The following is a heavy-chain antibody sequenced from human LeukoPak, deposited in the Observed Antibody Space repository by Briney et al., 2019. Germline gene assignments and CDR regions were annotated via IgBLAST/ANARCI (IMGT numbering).Heavy chain of an antibody. J-gene: IGHJ5*01. CDR1: GYTFTGYY. Sequence: GASVKVSCKASGYTFTGYYMHWVRQAPGQGLEWMGWINPNSGGTNYAQKFQGRVTMTRDTSISTAYMELSRLRSDDTAVYYCARGGSCSSTSCYGWFDSWGQGTLVTVSS. D-gene: IGHD2-2*01. CDR2: INPNSGGT. CDR3: ARGGSCSSTSCYGWFDS. V-gene: IGHV1-2*02.